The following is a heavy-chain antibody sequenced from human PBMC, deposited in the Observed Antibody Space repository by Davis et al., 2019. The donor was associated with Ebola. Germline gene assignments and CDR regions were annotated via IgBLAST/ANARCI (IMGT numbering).Heavy chain of an antibody. Sequence: SVKVSCKASGYTFNSYYIHWVRQAPGQGLEWMGGIIPIFGTPNYAQKFRGRVTITAVESTGTAYMELSSLRSEDTAVYYCARGRGHYEYSGGDYWGQGTLVTVSS. CDR2: IIPIFGTP. CDR1: GYTFNSYY. D-gene: IGHD2-21*01. J-gene: IGHJ4*02. CDR3: ARGRGHYEYSGGDY. V-gene: IGHV1-69*13.